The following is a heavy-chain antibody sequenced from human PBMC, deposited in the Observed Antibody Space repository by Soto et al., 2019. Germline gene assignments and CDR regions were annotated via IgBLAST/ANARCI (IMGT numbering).Heavy chain of an antibody. J-gene: IGHJ4*02. D-gene: IGHD6-13*01. CDR3: AREIMAADHFDY. Sequence: QIQLHESGPGLVKPSQTLSLTCTVSGGSIRSGDYYWSLIRQTPERGLEWCGYVHYSGNTFYNPSLKSRATISLDTSRNQFSLNLSSVTAADSAVYYCAREIMAADHFDYWGQGALVTVSS. V-gene: IGHV4-30-4*01. CDR2: VHYSGNT. CDR1: GGSIRSGDYY.